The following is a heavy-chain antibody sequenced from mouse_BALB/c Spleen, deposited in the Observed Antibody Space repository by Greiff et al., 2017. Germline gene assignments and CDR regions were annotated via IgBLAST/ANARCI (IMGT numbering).Heavy chain of an antibody. Sequence: EVQLQQSGAELVKPGASVKLSCTASGFNIKDTYMHWVKQRPEQGLEWIGRIDPANGNTKYDPKFQGKATITADTSSNTAYLQLSSLTSEDTAVYYGARYGYDGYAMDYWGQGTSVTVSS. CDR1: GFNIKDTY. V-gene: IGHV14-3*02. CDR2: IDPANGNT. CDR3: ARYGYDGYAMDY. D-gene: IGHD2-2*01. J-gene: IGHJ4*01.